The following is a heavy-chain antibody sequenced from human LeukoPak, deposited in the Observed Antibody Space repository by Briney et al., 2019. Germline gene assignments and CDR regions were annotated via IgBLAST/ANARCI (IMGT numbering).Heavy chain of an antibody. CDR3: ARDSGSRLWYCSGGSCYYDY. V-gene: IGHV1-18*01. J-gene: IGHJ4*02. CDR1: GYTFTSYG. Sequence: ASVKVSCKASGYTFTSYGISWVRQAPGQGLEWMGWISAYNGNTNYAQKLQGGVTMTTDTSTSTAYMELRSLRSDDTAVYYCARDSGSRLWYCSGGSCYYDYWGQGTLVTVSS. CDR2: ISAYNGNT. D-gene: IGHD2-15*01.